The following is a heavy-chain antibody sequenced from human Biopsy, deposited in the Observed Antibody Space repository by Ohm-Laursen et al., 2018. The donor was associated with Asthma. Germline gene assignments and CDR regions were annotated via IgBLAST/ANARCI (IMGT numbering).Heavy chain of an antibody. J-gene: IGHJ4*02. CDR3: AKGEWELLEANFDY. CDR2: ISWNSGSI. Sequence: SLRLPCAASGFAFDDYAMHWVRQAPGKGLEWVSGISWNSGSIGYADSVKGRFTISRDNAKNSLYLQMNSLRAEDTALYYCAKGEWELLEANFDYWGQGTLVTVSS. V-gene: IGHV3-9*01. CDR1: GFAFDDYA. D-gene: IGHD1-26*01.